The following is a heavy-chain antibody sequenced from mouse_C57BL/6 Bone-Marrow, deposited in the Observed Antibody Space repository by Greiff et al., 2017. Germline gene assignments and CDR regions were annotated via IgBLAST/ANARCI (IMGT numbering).Heavy chain of an antibody. CDR2: IHPNSGST. CDR3: ARGLRQGYYFDY. CDR1: GYTFTSYW. V-gene: IGHV1-64*01. Sequence: VQLQQPGAELVKPGASVKLSCKASGYTFTSYWMHWVKQRPGQGLEWIGMIHPNSGSTNYNEKFKSKATLTVDKSSSTAYMQLSSLTSEDSAVYYCARGLRQGYYFDYWGQGTTLTVSS. D-gene: IGHD2-4*01. J-gene: IGHJ2*01.